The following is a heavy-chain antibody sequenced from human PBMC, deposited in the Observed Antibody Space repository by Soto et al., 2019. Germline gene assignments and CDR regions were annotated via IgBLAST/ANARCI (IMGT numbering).Heavy chain of an antibody. CDR2: ISSNGDST. V-gene: IGHV3-64D*06. J-gene: IGHJ5*02. CDR3: VHPRSTVQIPPT. Sequence: PGGSLRLSCSASGFTFSMFSMHWFRQAPGKGLEYVSGISSNGDSTHYADSVKGRFTISRDNSKNTLYLQMSSLRAVDTAVYYCVHPRSTVQIPPTWGQGTLVTVSS. D-gene: IGHD4-17*01. CDR1: GFTFSMFS.